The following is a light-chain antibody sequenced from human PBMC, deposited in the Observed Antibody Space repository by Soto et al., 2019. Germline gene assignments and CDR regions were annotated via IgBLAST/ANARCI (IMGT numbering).Light chain of an antibody. Sequence: DIMMTQSPDSLAVSLGERATINCKSSQSVLYSSNNKNYLAWYQQKPGQPPKLLIYWASTRESGVPDRFSGSGSGTDFTLTISSLQAEDVAVYYCQQCYSIPYTFGQGTKLEIK. J-gene: IGKJ2*01. CDR1: QSVLYSSNNKNY. CDR2: WAS. CDR3: QQCYSIPYT. V-gene: IGKV4-1*01.